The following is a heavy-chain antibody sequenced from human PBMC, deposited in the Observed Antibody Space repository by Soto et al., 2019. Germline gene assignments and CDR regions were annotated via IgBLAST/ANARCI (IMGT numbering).Heavy chain of an antibody. CDR3: TSPRCHGGTCYFTY. CDR2: IYFTEGT. J-gene: IGHJ4*02. V-gene: IGHV4-39*02. D-gene: IGHD2-15*01. Sequence: QLQLQESGPRLVKSSETLSLTCSVPGGSITRSSHYWGWIRQPPGKGLEWIGTIYFTEGTYYNPSLKSRVTISVDASSNHLSLKLSSVTAADTAVYYCTSPRCHGGTCYFTYWGQGALVTVSA. CDR1: GGSITRSSHY.